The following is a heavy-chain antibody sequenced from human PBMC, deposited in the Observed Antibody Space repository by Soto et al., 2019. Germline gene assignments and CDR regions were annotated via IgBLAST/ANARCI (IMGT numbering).Heavy chain of an antibody. CDR3: ARSSMTTVVTPYNWFDP. CDR2: IYYSGST. CDR1: GGSISSYY. V-gene: IGHV4-59*01. Sequence: SETLSLTCTVSGGSISSYYWRWMRQPPGKGLEWIGYIYYSGSTNYNPSLKSRVTISVDTSKNQFSLKLSSVTAADTAVYYCARSSMTTVVTPYNWFDPWGQGTLVTVSS. D-gene: IGHD4-17*01. J-gene: IGHJ5*02.